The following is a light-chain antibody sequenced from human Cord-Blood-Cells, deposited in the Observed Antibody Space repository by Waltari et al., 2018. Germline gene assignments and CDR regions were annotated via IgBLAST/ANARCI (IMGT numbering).Light chain of an antibody. CDR1: SSDVGGYNY. J-gene: IGLJ2*01. CDR3: SSYTSSSTVV. Sequence: QSALTQPASVSGSPGQSITLSCTVTSSDVGGYNYVSWYQQHPGKAPKLMIYDVSNRPSGFSNRFSGSKSGNTASLTISGLQAEDEADYYCSSYTSSSTVVFGGGTKLTVL. V-gene: IGLV2-14*01. CDR2: DVS.